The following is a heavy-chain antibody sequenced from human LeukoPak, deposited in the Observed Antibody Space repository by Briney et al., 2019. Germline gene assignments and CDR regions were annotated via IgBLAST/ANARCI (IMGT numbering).Heavy chain of an antibody. V-gene: IGHV3-30*18. J-gene: IGHJ4*02. CDR2: ISYDGSNE. CDR3: AKDMVEGSGYYYPTPFDY. Sequence: PGGSLRLSCVVSGFTFSSYGFHWVRQAPGKGLEWVAGISYDGSNEFYADSVKGRFTISRDNPKNTVYLQMNSLRAEDTAVYYCAKDMVEGSGYYYPTPFDYWGQGTLVTVSS. CDR1: GFTFSSYG. D-gene: IGHD3-22*01.